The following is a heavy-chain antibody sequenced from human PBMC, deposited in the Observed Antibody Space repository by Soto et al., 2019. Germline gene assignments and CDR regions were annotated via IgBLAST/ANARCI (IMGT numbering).Heavy chain of an antibody. D-gene: IGHD3-10*01. J-gene: IGHJ5*02. CDR3: ARVSPLLWFGDRWFDP. CDR2: INHSGST. CDR1: CGSFSGYY. V-gene: IGHV4-34*01. Sequence: SETLSLISAVYCGSFSGYYWSWIRQPPGKGVEWIGEINHSGSTNYNPSLKSRVTISVDTSKNQFSLKLSSVTAADTAVYYCARVSPLLWFGDRWFDPWGQGTLVTVSS.